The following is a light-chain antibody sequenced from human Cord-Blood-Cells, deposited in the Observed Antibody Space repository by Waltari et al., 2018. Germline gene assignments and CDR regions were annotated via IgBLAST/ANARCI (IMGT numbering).Light chain of an antibody. Sequence: QSALTQPASVSGSPGQSITISCTGTSSDVGCYNYVPWYQQHPGKAPKLMIYEVSNRPSGVANRFSGTKSRNTASLTISGLQAEDEADYYCSSYTSSSTLVFGGGTKLTVL. J-gene: IGLJ2*01. CDR3: SSYTSSSTLV. V-gene: IGLV2-14*01. CDR2: EVS. CDR1: SSDVGCYNY.